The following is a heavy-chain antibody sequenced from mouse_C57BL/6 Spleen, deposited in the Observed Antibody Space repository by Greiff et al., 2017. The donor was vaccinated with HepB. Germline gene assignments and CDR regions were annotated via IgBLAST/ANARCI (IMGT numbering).Heavy chain of an antibody. D-gene: IGHD2-5*01. J-gene: IGHJ2*01. CDR1: GYTFTSYW. V-gene: IGHV1-59*01. Sequence: QVQLKQPGAELVRPGTSVKLSCKASGYTFTSYWMHWVKQRPGQGLEWIGVIDPSDSYTNYNQKFKGKATLTVDTSSSTAYMQLSSLTSEDSAVYYCARDYSKDYWGQGTTLTVSS. CDR3: ARDYSKDY. CDR2: IDPSDSYT.